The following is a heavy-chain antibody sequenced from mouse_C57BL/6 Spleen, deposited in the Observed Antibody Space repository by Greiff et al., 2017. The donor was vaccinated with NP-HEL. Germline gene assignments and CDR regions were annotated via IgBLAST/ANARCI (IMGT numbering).Heavy chain of an antibody. CDR3: ARVGSYYYAMDY. V-gene: IGHV5-17*01. Sequence: EVQRVESGGGLVKPGGSLKLSCAASGFTFSDYGMHWVRQAPEKGLEWVAYIISGSSTISYADTVKGRFTISRDNAKNTLFLQMTSLRSEDTAMYYCARVGSYYYAMDYWGQGTSVTVSS. J-gene: IGHJ4*01. CDR2: IISGSSTI. CDR1: GFTFSDYG.